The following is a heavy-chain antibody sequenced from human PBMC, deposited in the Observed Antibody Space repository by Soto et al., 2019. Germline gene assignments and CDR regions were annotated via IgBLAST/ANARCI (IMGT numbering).Heavy chain of an antibody. J-gene: IGHJ6*03. CDR2: ISSSSSTI. CDR3: ARASYDYGDYGGGAEYYYMDV. D-gene: IGHD4-17*01. Sequence: GGSLRLSCAASGFTFSSYSMNWVRQAPGKGLEWVSYISSSSSTIYYADSVKGRFTISRDNAKNSLYLQMNSLRAEDTAVYYCARASYDYGDYGGGAEYYYMDVWGKGTTVTVSS. V-gene: IGHV3-48*01. CDR1: GFTFSSYS.